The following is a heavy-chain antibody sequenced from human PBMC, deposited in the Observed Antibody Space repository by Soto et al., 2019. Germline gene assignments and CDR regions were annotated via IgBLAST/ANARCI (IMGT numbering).Heavy chain of an antibody. CDR2: INHSGST. CDR3: ASPKIAFYNWFDP. V-gene: IGHV4-34*01. Sequence: SETLSLTCAVYGESFSAYYWTWIRQPPGKGLEWIGEINHSGSTYYNPSLKSRVTISVDTSKNQFSLKLSSVTAADTAVYYCASPKIAFYNWFDPWGQGTLVTVSS. D-gene: IGHD3-3*02. CDR1: GESFSAYY. J-gene: IGHJ5*02.